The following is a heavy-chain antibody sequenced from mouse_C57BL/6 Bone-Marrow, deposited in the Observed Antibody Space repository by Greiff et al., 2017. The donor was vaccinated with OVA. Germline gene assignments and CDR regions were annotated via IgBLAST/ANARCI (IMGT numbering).Heavy chain of an antibody. V-gene: IGHV5-4*01. CDR1: GFTFSSYA. CDR2: ISDGGSYT. CDR3: ARGLEYFDY. J-gene: IGHJ2*01. D-gene: IGHD2-4*01. Sequence: EVHLVESGGGLVKPGGSLKLSCAASGFTFSSYAMSWVRQTPEKRLEWVATISDGGSYTYYPDNVKGRFTISRDNAKNNLYLQMSHLKSEDTAMYYCARGLEYFDYWGQGTTLTVSS.